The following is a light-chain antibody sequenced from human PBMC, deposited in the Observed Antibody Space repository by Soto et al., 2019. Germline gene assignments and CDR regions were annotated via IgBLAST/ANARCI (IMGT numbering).Light chain of an antibody. Sequence: EIVMTQSPATLSVSPGERATLSCRASQSVRSNLAWYQQKPGQAPRVLIYGSSTRATGTPARFSGSGSGTDFTLTISSLQSEDFAVYYCHQYNDWPPFFGPGTKVDI. CDR2: GSS. V-gene: IGKV3-15*01. CDR1: QSVRSN. CDR3: HQYNDWPPF. J-gene: IGKJ3*01.